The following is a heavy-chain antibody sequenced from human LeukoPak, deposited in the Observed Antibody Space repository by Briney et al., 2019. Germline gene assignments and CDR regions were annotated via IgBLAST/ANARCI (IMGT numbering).Heavy chain of an antibody. Sequence: SETLSLTCNVSGGSMSSYYGSWIRQPPGKGLERIGYIYYSGRTNYNPSLKSRVTISVDTSKNQFSLKLSSVTAADTAVYYCARDKSDSSGYCYMQYWGQGTLVTVSS. V-gene: IGHV4-59*01. CDR3: ARDKSDSSGYCYMQY. CDR2: IYYSGRT. CDR1: GGSMSSYY. D-gene: IGHD3-22*01. J-gene: IGHJ4*02.